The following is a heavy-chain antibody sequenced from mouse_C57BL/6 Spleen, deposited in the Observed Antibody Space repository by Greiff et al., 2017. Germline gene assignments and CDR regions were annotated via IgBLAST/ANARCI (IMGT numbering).Heavy chain of an antibody. Sequence: QVQLKQSGAELVRPGASVTLSCKASGYTFTDSEMHWVKQTPVHGLEWIGAIDPETGGPASYQTFKGKAILTAAKSSSTAYMERRSSTSGDSAVYYCTRVYAYYSNRGYYCDYWGQGTTLTVSS. CDR1: GYTFTDSE. CDR2: IDPETGGP. V-gene: IGHV1-15*01. J-gene: IGHJ2*01. CDR3: TRVYAYYSNRGYYCDY. D-gene: IGHD2-5*01.